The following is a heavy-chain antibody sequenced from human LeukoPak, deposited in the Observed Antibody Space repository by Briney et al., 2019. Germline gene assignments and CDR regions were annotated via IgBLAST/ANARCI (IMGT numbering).Heavy chain of an antibody. V-gene: IGHV6-1*01. D-gene: IGHD4-23*01. CDR3: ARGMVKINYNMDV. CDR1: GDSVSSNSAA. J-gene: IGHJ6*03. CDR2: TYYRSKWYN. Sequence: SQTLSLTCAISGDSVSSNSAAWNWIRQSPSRGLEWLGRTYYRSKWYNDYTVSMRSRITINPDTSKNQFSLQLNSVTPEDTAVYYCARGMVKINYNMDVWGKGTTVTVSS.